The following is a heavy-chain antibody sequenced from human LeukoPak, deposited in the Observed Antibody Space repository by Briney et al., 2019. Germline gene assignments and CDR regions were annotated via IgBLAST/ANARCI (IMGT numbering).Heavy chain of an antibody. CDR3: ARGSGSYYMDV. CDR1: GASFSGYY. J-gene: IGHJ6*03. V-gene: IGHV4-34*01. D-gene: IGHD2-15*01. Sequence: SETLSLTCAVYGASFSGYYWSWIRQPPGEGLEWIGEINHSGSTNYNPSLKSRVTISVDTSKNQFSLKLSSVTAADTAVYYCARGSGSYYMDVWGKGTTVTVSS. CDR2: INHSGST.